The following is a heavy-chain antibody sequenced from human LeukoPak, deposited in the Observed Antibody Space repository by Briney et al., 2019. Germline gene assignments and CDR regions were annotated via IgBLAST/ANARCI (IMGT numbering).Heavy chain of an antibody. D-gene: IGHD6-19*01. CDR1: GYTFSIYD. Sequence: ASVKVSFTASGYTFSIYDINWVRQAPGQGLEWMGWVNPDSGHTAYAQKFRGRVTITRSTSMNTAYLDLTSLRSDDTAVYYCARGQQWLAPFDYWGQGTLVTVSS. CDR2: VNPDSGHT. V-gene: IGHV1-8*03. J-gene: IGHJ4*02. CDR3: ARGQQWLAPFDY.